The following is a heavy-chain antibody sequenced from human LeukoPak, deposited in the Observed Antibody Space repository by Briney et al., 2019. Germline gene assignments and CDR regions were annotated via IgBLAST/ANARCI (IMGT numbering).Heavy chain of an antibody. J-gene: IGHJ4*02. CDR2: IYYSGIT. CDR1: GGFISSGGYY. V-gene: IGHV4-31*03. D-gene: IGHD2-21*02. Sequence: SQTLSLTCTVSGGFISSGGYYWRWIRQHPGKVLEWIGYIYYSGITYYNPSLKSRVTISVDTSKNQFSLKLSSVTAADTAVYYCARYSGGDCYSMGPDYWGQGTLVTVSS. CDR3: ARYSGGDCYSMGPDY.